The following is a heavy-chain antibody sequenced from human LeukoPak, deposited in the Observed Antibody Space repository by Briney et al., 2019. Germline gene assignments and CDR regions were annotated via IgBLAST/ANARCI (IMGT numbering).Heavy chain of an antibody. V-gene: IGHV3-23*01. J-gene: IGHJ6*02. D-gene: IGHD4-17*01. CDR1: GFTFSSYA. CDR3: AKDDYGDYDGGYYYYYGMDV. Sequence: GGSLRLSCAASGFTFSSYAMSWVRQAPGKGLEWVSAISGSGGSTYYADSVKGRFTISRDNSKNTLYLQMNSLRAEDTAVYYCAKDDYGDYDGGYYYYYGMDVWGQGTTVTVSS. CDR2: ISGSGGST.